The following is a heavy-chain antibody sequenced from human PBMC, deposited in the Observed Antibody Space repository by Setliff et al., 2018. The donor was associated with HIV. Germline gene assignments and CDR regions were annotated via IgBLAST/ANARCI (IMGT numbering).Heavy chain of an antibody. Sequence: SVKVSCKASGGTFSSYAINWVRQAPGQGLEWMGHIIPIFDATHYAQKLQGRVKITADDSSNTAYMELSSLRSDDTAVYYCARDRPHQHYFELYSFYYMELWGKGTTVTVSS. J-gene: IGHJ6*03. CDR2: IIPIFDAT. D-gene: IGHD3-10*01. CDR3: ARDRPHQHYFELYSFYYMEL. CDR1: GGTFSSYA. V-gene: IGHV1-69*13.